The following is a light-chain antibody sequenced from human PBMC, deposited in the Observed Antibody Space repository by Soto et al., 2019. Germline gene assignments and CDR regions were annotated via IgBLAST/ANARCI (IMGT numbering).Light chain of an antibody. V-gene: IGKV3-20*01. CDR1: QSVSSSY. J-gene: IGKJ1*01. Sequence: EMVLTQSPGTLSLSPGERATLSCRASQSVSSSYLAWYQQKPGQAPRLRIYGTSSRAAGIPDRFSGSGSGTDFTLTSNRLEPEDFAVYCCQQYDSSRTFGQGTKVEIK. CDR2: GTS. CDR3: QQYDSSRT.